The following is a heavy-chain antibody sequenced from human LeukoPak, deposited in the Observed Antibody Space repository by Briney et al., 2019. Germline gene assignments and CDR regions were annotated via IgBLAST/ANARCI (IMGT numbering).Heavy chain of an antibody. CDR2: IKQDGSEK. CDR3: ARDGSIFGPFDY. V-gene: IGHV3-7*01. Sequence: QPGGSLRLSCAASGFTFSSYGMHWVRQAPGKGLEWVANIKQDGSEKYYVDSVKGRFTISRDNAKNSLYLQMNSLRAEDTAVYYCARDGSIFGPFDYWGQGTLVTVSS. J-gene: IGHJ4*02. CDR1: GFTFSSYG. D-gene: IGHD3-3*02.